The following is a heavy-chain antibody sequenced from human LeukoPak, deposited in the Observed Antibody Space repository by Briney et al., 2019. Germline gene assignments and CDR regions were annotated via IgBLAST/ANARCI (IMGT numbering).Heavy chain of an antibody. V-gene: IGHV4-59*02. D-gene: IGHD2-21*02. CDR2: IYYSGGT. Sequence: PSETLSLTCTVSGGSVSGNYWSWIRQPPGKELEWIGYIYYSGGTSYNPSLKSRVTLSVDTSKNQISLKLTSVTAADTAVYYCARRFTGDSFDYWGQGILVTVSS. CDR3: ARRFTGDSFDY. CDR1: GGSVSGNY. J-gene: IGHJ4*02.